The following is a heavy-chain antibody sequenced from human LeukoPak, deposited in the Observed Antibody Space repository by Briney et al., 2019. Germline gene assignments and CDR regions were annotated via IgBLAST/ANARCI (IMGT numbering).Heavy chain of an antibody. J-gene: IGHJ4*02. CDR1: GGSIISYGYY. Sequence: SETLSLTYSVSGGSIISYGYYWTWIRQYPGKGLEWIGNIFYNGTTYYNPSFKGRVTVSGDTSKNQFSLNLNSLTAADTAVYYCARDRMDTALAFFFDYWGQGTLVTVSS. V-gene: IGHV4-31*03. CDR3: ARDRMDTALAFFFDY. CDR2: IFYNGTT. D-gene: IGHD5-18*01.